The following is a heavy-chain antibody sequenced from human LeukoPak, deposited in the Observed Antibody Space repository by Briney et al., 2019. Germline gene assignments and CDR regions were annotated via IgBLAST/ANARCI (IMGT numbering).Heavy chain of an antibody. D-gene: IGHD1-7*01. J-gene: IGHJ6*02. CDR3: AKGPLTGTTGNYYYGMDV. CDR1: GFTFSSYA. CDR2: ISGSGDTT. Sequence: GGSLRLSCAASGFTFSSYAMSWVRQAPGKGLEWVSAISGSGDTTYYADSVKGRFTISRDNSKNTLHLQMNSLRAEDTAVYYCAKGPLTGTTGNYYYGMDVWGQGTTVTVSS. V-gene: IGHV3-23*01.